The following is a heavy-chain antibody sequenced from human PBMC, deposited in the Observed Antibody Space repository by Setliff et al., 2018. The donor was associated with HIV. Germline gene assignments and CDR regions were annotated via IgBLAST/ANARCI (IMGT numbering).Heavy chain of an antibody. CDR1: GGSIGSGGSY. CDR3: ARSIAGTGFNYYYFMDV. J-gene: IGHJ6*03. V-gene: IGHV4-31*03. CDR2: IFYNGST. D-gene: IGHD6-13*01. Sequence: SETLSLTCTVSGGSIGSGGSYWSWIRQHPGKGLEWIGNIFYNGSTYYNPSLKSRITISVDTSKNQFSLNLRSVTAADTAVYYCARSIAGTGFNYYYFMDVWGKGTTVTVSS.